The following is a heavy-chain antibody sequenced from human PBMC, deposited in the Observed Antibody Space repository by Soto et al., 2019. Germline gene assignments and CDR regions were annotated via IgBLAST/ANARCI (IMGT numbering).Heavy chain of an antibody. V-gene: IGHV3-11*01. CDR1: GFTFSDYY. Sequence: PGGSLRLSCAASGFTFSDYYMSWIRQAPGKGLEWVSYISSSGSTIYYADSVKGRFTISRDNAKNSLYLQMNSLRAEDTAVYYCARVEVYYGSGSYSFSDYYYYYLLDVWGKGTTVTVSS. D-gene: IGHD3-10*01. CDR2: ISSSGSTI. J-gene: IGHJ6*03. CDR3: ARVEVYYGSGSYSFSDYYYYYLLDV.